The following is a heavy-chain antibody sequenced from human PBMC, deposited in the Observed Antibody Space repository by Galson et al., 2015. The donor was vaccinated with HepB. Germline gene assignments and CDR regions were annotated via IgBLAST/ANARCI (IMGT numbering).Heavy chain of an antibody. D-gene: IGHD6-6*01. CDR2: IIPIFGTA. CDR1: GYSFTSYW. Sequence: QSGAEVKKPGESLKISCKGSGYSFTSYWISWVRQAPGQGLEWMGGIIPIFGTANYAQKFQGRVTITADESTSTAYMELSSLRSEGTAVYYCARRYSSSLSLFDYWGQGTLVTVSS. J-gene: IGHJ4*02. V-gene: IGHV1-69*01. CDR3: ARRYSSSLSLFDY.